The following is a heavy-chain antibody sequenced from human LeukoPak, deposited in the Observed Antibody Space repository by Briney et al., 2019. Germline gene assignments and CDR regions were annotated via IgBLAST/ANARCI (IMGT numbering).Heavy chain of an antibody. CDR3: VRASSPYYDFWSGYFLGGDYGMDV. J-gene: IGHJ6*02. CDR2: ISSSASYM. Sequence: GGSLRLSCAASGFTLSTYSMNWVRQAAGKGLEWVSSISSSASYMYYADSVKGRFTISRDNAKNSLYLQMNSLRSEDTAVYYCVRASSPYYDFWSGYFLGGDYGMDVWGQGTTVTVSS. V-gene: IGHV3-21*04. D-gene: IGHD3-3*01. CDR1: GFTLSTYS.